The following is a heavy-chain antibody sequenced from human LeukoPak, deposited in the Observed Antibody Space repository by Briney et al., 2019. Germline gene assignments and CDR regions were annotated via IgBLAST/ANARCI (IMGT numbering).Heavy chain of an antibody. Sequence: SQTLALTCTVSGGSISSGDYYWSWIRQPPGKVLELIGYIHYSGSTYYNPSLKSRVTISVDTSKNQFSLKLSSVTAADTAVYYCARTQLYCSSTSCYVNWFDPWGQGTLVTVSS. CDR1: GGSISSGDYY. CDR2: IHYSGST. CDR3: ARTQLYCSSTSCYVNWFDP. J-gene: IGHJ5*02. D-gene: IGHD2-2*01. V-gene: IGHV4-30-4*01.